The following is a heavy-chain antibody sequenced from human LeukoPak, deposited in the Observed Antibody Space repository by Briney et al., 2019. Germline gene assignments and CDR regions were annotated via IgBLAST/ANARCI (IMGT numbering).Heavy chain of an antibody. D-gene: IGHD6-19*01. CDR2: ISGSGGST. J-gene: IGHJ4*02. Sequence: GGSLRLSCAASGFTFSSYAMSWVRQAPGKGLEWVSAISGSGGSTYYADSVKGRFTISRDNSKNTLYLQMNSLGAEDTAVYYCAKEGYSSGWYPEHFDYWGQGTLVTVSS. V-gene: IGHV3-23*01. CDR1: GFTFSSYA. CDR3: AKEGYSSGWYPEHFDY.